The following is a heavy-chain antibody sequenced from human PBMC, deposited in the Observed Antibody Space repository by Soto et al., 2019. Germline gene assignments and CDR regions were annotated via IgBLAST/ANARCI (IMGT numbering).Heavy chain of an antibody. Sequence: EVQLVESGGGLVQPGGSLRLSCAASGFTFSSYWMSWVRQAPGKGLEWVANIKQDGSEKYYVDSVKGRFTISRDNAKNSLYLQMNSLRAVDTAVYYCARARFWSGYSNYYYYMDVWGKGTTVTVSS. CDR3: ARARFWSGYSNYYYYMDV. V-gene: IGHV3-7*01. CDR1: GFTFSSYW. J-gene: IGHJ6*03. D-gene: IGHD3-3*01. CDR2: IKQDGSEK.